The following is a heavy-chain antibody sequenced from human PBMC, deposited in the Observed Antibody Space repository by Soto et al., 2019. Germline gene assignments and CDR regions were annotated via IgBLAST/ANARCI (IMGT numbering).Heavy chain of an antibody. CDR1: GYIFTFYW. CDR3: ARPFESDTAFDY. V-gene: IGHV5-10-1*01. CDR2: IDPSDSYT. Sequence: GESLKISCQGSGYIFTFYWITWVRPVPGKGLEWMGRIDPSDSYTNYSPSFEGHVTISVDKSISTAYLQWSSLKASDTAMYYCARPFESDTAFDYWGQGTLVTVSS. D-gene: IGHD5-18*01. J-gene: IGHJ4*02.